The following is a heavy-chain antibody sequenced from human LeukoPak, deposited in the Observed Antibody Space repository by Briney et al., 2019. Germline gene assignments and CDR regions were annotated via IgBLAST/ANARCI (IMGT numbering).Heavy chain of an antibody. J-gene: IGHJ6*02. CDR3: AREGTAPLSPMVRGVIQYGMDV. Sequence: SQTLSLTCAISGDSVSSNSAAWNWIRQSPSRGLEWLGRTYYRSKWYNDYAVSVKSRITINPDTSKNQFSLQLNSVTPEDTAVYYCAREGTAPLSPMVRGVIQYGMDVWGQGTTVTVSS. V-gene: IGHV6-1*01. CDR2: TYYRSKWYN. CDR1: GDSVSSNSAA. D-gene: IGHD3-10*01.